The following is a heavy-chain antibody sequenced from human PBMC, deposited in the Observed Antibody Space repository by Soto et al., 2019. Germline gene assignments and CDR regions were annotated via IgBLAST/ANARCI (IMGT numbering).Heavy chain of an antibody. J-gene: IGHJ4*02. CDR3: AAAYISSWHPLTAIDY. CDR1: GYTFTSYA. Sequence: WASVKVSCKASGYTFTSYAMHWVRQAPGQRLEWMGWVNAGNGNTKYSQKFQGRVTITRDTSASTAYMELSSLRSEDTAVYYCAAAYISSWHPLTAIDYWGQGTLVTVSS. D-gene: IGHD6-13*01. V-gene: IGHV1-3*01. CDR2: VNAGNGNT.